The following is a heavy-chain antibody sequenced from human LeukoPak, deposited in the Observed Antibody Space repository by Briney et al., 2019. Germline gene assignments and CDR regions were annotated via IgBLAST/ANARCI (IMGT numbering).Heavy chain of an antibody. J-gene: IGHJ5*02. Sequence: SVKVSCKASGGTFSSYAISWVRQAPGQGLEWMGGIIPIFGTANYAQKFQGRVTITADESTSTAYMELSSLRSEDTAVYHCAMLVAAYPYNWFDPWGQGTLVTVSS. CDR3: AMLVAAYPYNWFDP. V-gene: IGHV1-69*01. D-gene: IGHD2-15*01. CDR2: IIPIFGTA. CDR1: GGTFSSYA.